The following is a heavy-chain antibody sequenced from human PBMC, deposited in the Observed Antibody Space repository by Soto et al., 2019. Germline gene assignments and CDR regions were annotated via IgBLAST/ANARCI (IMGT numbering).Heavy chain of an antibody. CDR3: ARLGKLPLSYDGMDV. CDR2: MNPNSGNT. D-gene: IGHD6-6*01. J-gene: IGHJ6*02. V-gene: IGHV1-8*01. Sequence: ASVKFSCKSSGYTFTSYDINWVRQATGQGLEWMGWMNPNSGNTGYAQKFQGRVTMTRNTSISTAYMELSSLRSEDTAVYYCARLGKLPLSYDGMDVGGQGTTVTGSS. CDR1: GYTFTSYD.